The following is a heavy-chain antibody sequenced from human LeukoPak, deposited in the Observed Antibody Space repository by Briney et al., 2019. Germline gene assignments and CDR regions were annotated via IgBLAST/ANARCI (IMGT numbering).Heavy chain of an antibody. CDR3: ARSHRPTGDYYYYYYMDV. CDR2: ISAYNGNT. J-gene: IGHJ6*03. CDR1: GYTFTSYG. Sequence: ASVKVSCKASGYTFTSYGISWVRQVPGQGLEWMGWISAYNGNTNYAQKLQGRVTMTTDTSTSTAYMELRSLRSDDTAVHYCARSHRPTGDYYYYYYMDVWGKGTTVTVSS. D-gene: IGHD3-16*01. V-gene: IGHV1-18*01.